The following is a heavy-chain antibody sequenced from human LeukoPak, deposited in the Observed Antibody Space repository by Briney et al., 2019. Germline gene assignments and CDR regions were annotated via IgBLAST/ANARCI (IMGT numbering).Heavy chain of an antibody. V-gene: IGHV3-30*02. Sequence: GGSLRLSCAASGFTFSNYGMHWVRQAPGKGLEGVAFIRYDASNKYYADSVKGRFTISRDNSKNTLYLQMNSLKTEDTAVYYCTSLLGYCTNDVCYNYWGQGTLVTVSS. CDR1: GFTFSNYG. D-gene: IGHD2-8*01. CDR3: TSLLGYCTNDVCYNY. CDR2: IRYDASNK. J-gene: IGHJ4*02.